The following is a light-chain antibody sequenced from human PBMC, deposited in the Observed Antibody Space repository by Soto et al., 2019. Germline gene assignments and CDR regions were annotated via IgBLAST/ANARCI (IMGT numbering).Light chain of an antibody. V-gene: IGKV3-20*01. J-gene: IGKJ1*01. CDR3: QQYSSSPRT. CDR2: AAS. CDR1: HIVSSNY. Sequence: EIVLTQSPGTLSLSPGERATLSCRASHIVSSNYLAWYQQKPGQAPRLLIYAASSRATGIPDRFSGSGSGTDFTLTISRLEPEDFAVYYCQQYSSSPRTFGQGTKVETK.